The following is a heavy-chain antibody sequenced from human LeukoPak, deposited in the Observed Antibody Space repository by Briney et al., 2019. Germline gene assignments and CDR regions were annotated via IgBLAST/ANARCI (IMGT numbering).Heavy chain of an antibody. CDR1: GFTFSSYW. CDR3: ARSRSSSWKYYFDY. CDR2: IKQDGSEK. Sequence: RPGGSLRLSRAASGFTFSSYWMSWVRQAPGKGLEWVANIKQDGSEKYYVDSVKGRFTISRDNAKNSLYLQMNSLRAEDTAVYYCARSRSSSWKYYFDYWGQGTLVTVSS. D-gene: IGHD6-13*01. V-gene: IGHV3-7*01. J-gene: IGHJ4*02.